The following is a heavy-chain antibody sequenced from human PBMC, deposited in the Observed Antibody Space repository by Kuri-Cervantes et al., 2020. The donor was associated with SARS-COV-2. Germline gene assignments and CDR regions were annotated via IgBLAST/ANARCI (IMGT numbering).Heavy chain of an antibody. J-gene: IGHJ4*02. V-gene: IGHV3-9*01. CDR3: HIAVAGKVGLVDY. CDR1: GFTFSSYA. D-gene: IGHD6-19*01. CDR2: ISWNSGSI. Sequence: SLKISCAASGFTFSSYAMSWVRQAPGKGLEWVSGISWNSGSIGYADSVKGRFTISRDNAKNSLYLQMNSLRAEDTALYYCHIAVAGKVGLVDYWGQGTLVTVSS.